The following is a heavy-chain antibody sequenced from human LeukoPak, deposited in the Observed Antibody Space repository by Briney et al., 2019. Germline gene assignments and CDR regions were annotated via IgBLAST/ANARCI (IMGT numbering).Heavy chain of an antibody. D-gene: IGHD7-27*01. CDR3: ARVGLGDYFDF. CDR1: GFSVSNNY. CDR2: MHSGGTT. Sequence: GGSLRLSCAASGFSVSNNYMSWVRQAPGKGLEWVSVMHSGGTTHYADSVKGRFTISRDNSKKTLYLQMNSLRAEDTAVYYCARVGLGDYFDFWGQGTLVTVSS. V-gene: IGHV3-53*01. J-gene: IGHJ4*02.